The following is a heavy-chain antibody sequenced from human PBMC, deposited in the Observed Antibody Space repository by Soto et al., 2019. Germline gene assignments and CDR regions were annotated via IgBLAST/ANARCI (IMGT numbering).Heavy chain of an antibody. CDR2: ISGSGGST. J-gene: IGHJ4*02. Sequence: PGGSLRLSCAASGFTFSSYAMSWVRQAPGKGLEWVSAISGSGGSTYYADSVKGRFTISRDNSKNTLYLQMNSLRAEDTAVYYCAKDLESGNTAMVTVLDYWGQGTLVTVS. CDR1: GFTFSSYA. V-gene: IGHV3-23*01. D-gene: IGHD5-18*01. CDR3: AKDLESGNTAMVTVLDY.